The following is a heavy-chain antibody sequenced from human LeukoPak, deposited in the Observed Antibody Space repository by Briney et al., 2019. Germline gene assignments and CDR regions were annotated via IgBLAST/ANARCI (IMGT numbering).Heavy chain of an antibody. CDR3: AKGPSDIVVSYYGMDV. CDR2: ISGGGYST. J-gene: IGHJ6*02. CDR1: GLTFNTYA. V-gene: IGHV3-23*01. D-gene: IGHD5-12*01. Sequence: GGSLRLSCTASGLTFNTYAMHWVRQAPGKGLEWVSVISGGGYSTYYAASVKGRFTISRDNSKNTLYLQMNSLRAEDTAVYYCAKGPSDIVVSYYGMDVWGQGTTVTVSS.